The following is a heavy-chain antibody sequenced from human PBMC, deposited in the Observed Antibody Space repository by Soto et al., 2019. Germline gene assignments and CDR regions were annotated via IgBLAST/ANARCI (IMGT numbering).Heavy chain of an antibody. Sequence: GGSLRLSYAASGFYFSGKNYLTWDRQAPGGGLEWVSALYSSDGTYYADSVKGRFSVSRDNSKNTFYLQLHSLRAEDTALYFCATCLHRRHAFDIWGLGTMVTVSS. J-gene: IGHJ3*02. CDR2: LYSSDGT. CDR1: GFYFSGKNY. CDR3: ATCLHRRHAFDI. V-gene: IGHV3-53*01.